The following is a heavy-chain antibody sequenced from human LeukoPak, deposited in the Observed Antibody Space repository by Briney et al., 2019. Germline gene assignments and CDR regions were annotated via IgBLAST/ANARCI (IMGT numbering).Heavy chain of an antibody. CDR3: ARVRNLRTRGVMDPLDD. V-gene: IGHV3-7*01. J-gene: IGHJ4*02. CDR2: IQQDGSEK. CDR1: GFTFNYYW. D-gene: IGHD3-10*01. Sequence: TGGSLRLSCAASGFTFNYYWLTWVRQAPGKGLEWVANIQQDGSEKYYVDSVKGRFIISRDNAKNSLYLQMNSLRAEDTAVYYCARVRNLRTRGVMDPLDDWGQGTLVTVSS.